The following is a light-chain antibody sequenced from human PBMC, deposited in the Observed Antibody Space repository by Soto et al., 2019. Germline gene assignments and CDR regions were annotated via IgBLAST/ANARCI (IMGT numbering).Light chain of an antibody. J-gene: IGLJ1*01. CDR2: EVS. CDR1: SSDVGGYNY. V-gene: IGLV2-14*01. Sequence: SCTGTSSDVGGYNYVSWYQQHPGKAPKLMIYEVSNRPSGVSNRFSGSKSGNTASLTISGLQAEDEADYYCSSYTSSSTPRVFGTGTKVTVL. CDR3: SSYTSSSTPRV.